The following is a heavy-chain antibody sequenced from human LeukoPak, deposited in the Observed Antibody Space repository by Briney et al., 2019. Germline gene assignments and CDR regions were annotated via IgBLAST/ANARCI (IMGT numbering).Heavy chain of an antibody. Sequence: PGGSLRLSCAASGFTFSSYGMHWVRQAPGKGLEWVAFIRYDGSSKYYADSEKGRYTISRDNAKNSLYLQMNSLRAEDTAVYYCAELGITMIGGVWGKGTTVTISS. CDR2: IRYDGSSK. D-gene: IGHD3-10*02. V-gene: IGHV3-30*02. CDR1: GFTFSSYG. CDR3: AELGITMIGGV. J-gene: IGHJ6*04.